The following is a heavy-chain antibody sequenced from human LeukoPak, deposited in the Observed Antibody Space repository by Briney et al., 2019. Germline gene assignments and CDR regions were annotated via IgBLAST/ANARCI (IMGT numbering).Heavy chain of an antibody. Sequence: PGGSLRLSCAASGFTFSSYSMNWVRQAPGKGLEWVSSISSSSSYTYYADSVKGRFTISRDNAKNTLYLQMNSLRAEDTAVYYCAKDPGYYDSSGYYDYWGQGTLVTVSS. CDR3: AKDPGYYDSSGYYDY. CDR1: GFTFSSYS. CDR2: ISSSSSYT. J-gene: IGHJ4*02. D-gene: IGHD3-22*01. V-gene: IGHV3-21*01.